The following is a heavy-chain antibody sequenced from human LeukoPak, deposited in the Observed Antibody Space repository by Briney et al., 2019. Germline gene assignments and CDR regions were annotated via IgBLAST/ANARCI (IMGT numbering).Heavy chain of an antibody. CDR1: GGSFSGYY. Sequence: SETLSLTCAVYGGSFSGYYWSWIRQPPGKGLEWIGEINHSGSTNYNPSLKSRVTISVDTSKNQFSLKLSSVTAADTAVYYCARANMVVAIFYFDYWGQGTLVTVSS. D-gene: IGHD2-2*01. CDR2: INHSGST. CDR3: ARANMVVAIFYFDY. J-gene: IGHJ4*02. V-gene: IGHV4-34*01.